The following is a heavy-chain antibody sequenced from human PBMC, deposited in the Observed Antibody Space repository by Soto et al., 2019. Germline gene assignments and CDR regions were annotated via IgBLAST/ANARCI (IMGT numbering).Heavy chain of an antibody. CDR2: MNPNRGDT. V-gene: IGHV1-8*01. CDR1: GYTFTSYE. D-gene: IGHD3-10*01. CDR3: ARGELLWFGELLR. J-gene: IGHJ4*02. Sequence: QVQLVQSGAEVKKPGASVKVSCKASGYTFTSYEINWVRQATGQGLEWMGWMNPNRGDTGYAQKFQGRVTMTRNTSISTGYMELSSLRSEDTAVYYCARGELLWFGELLRWGQGTLVTVSS.